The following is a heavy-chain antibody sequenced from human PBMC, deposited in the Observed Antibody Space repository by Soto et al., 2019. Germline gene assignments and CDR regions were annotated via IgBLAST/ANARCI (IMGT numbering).Heavy chain of an antibody. J-gene: IGHJ2*01. V-gene: IGHV1-18*01. Sequence: QVQLVQSGGEVKKPGASVKVSCQASGYTFSDYAISWVRQAPGQGLKWRGWISAPTRNTDQAQNFQGRDIMTLDTSRDTAYMELRSLSFADTAVYYCVRCYCSVGSCYACWHFDLWGRGTLVTVSS. CDR3: VRCYCSVGSCYACWHFDL. CDR1: GYTFSDYA. D-gene: IGHD2-15*01. CDR2: ISAPTRNT.